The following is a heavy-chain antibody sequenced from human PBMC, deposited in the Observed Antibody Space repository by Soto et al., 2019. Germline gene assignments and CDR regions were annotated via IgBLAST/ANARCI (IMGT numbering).Heavy chain of an antibody. CDR1: GGTFSSYA. D-gene: IGHD3-10*01. CDR2: LIPIFGTA. J-gene: IGHJ5*02. Sequence: QVQLVQSGAEVKKPGSSVKVSCKASGGTFSSYAISWVRQAPGQGLEWMGGLIPIFGTANYAQKFQGRVTITADESTSTAYMELSSLRSEDPAVYYCARVGRGSGSRGHWFEHWGQGTLVTVSS. V-gene: IGHV1-69*01. CDR3: ARVGRGSGSRGHWFEH.